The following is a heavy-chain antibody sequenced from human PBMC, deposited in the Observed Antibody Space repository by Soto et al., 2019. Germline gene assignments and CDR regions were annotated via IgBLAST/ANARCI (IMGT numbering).Heavy chain of an antibody. CDR2: ITSSGNYI. V-gene: IGHV3-21*01. CDR1: GPTFSTYG. CDR3: ARDESAGSSTSN. D-gene: IGHD2-2*01. J-gene: IGHJ4*02. Sequence: DVQLVESGGGLVKPGGSLRLSCVASGPTFSTYGMNWIRQTPGKGLEWVSSITSSGNYIHYADSVQGRFTVSRDNAKNSMYLQMNSLRVEDTAVYFCARDESAGSSTSNWGQGTLVTVSS.